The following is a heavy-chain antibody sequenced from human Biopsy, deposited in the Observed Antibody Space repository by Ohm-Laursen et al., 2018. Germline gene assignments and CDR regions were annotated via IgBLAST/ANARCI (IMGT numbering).Heavy chain of an antibody. D-gene: IGHD3-16*01. CDR2: INHGGTT. CDR3: ARGRNYIWGNEPWD. Sequence: SDTLSLTCGVYGGSFSDDYWTWIRQPLGKGLEWIGEINHGGTTKYYNPSLRSRASISKDTSKNQFSLRLTSVSAADTAVYYCARGRNYIWGNEPWDWGQGTLVTVSS. CDR1: GGSFSDDY. J-gene: IGHJ1*01. V-gene: IGHV4-34*01.